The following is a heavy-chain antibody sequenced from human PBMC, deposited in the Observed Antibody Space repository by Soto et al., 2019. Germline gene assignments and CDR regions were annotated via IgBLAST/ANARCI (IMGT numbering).Heavy chain of an antibody. Sequence: GESLKISCKGSGYSFTSYWISWVRQMPGKGLEWMGRIDPSDSYTNYSPSFQGRVTISADKPISTAYLQWSSLKASDTAMYYCATPSPYYDFWSGYSPNYYYGMDVWGQGTTVTVSS. D-gene: IGHD3-3*01. V-gene: IGHV5-10-1*01. CDR3: ATPSPYYDFWSGYSPNYYYGMDV. CDR1: GYSFTSYW. J-gene: IGHJ6*02. CDR2: IDPSDSYT.